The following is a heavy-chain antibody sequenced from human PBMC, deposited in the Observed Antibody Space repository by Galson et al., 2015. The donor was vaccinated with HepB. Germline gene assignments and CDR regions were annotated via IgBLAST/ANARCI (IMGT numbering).Heavy chain of an antibody. CDR3: AKDRWGDFWSGNNWFDP. J-gene: IGHJ5*02. D-gene: IGHD3-3*01. Sequence: LRLSCAASGFTFSSYGMHWVRQAPGKGLEWVAVISYDGSNKYYADSVKGRFTISRDNSKNTLYLQMNSLRAEDTAVYYCAKDRWGDFWSGNNWFDPWGQGTLVTVSS. CDR1: GFTFSSYG. V-gene: IGHV3-30*18. CDR2: ISYDGSNK.